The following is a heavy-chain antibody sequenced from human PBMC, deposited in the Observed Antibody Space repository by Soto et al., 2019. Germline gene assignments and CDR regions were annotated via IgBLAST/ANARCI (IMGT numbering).Heavy chain of an antibody. J-gene: IGHJ4*02. Sequence: GASVKVSCEACGYTFTSYGLSWVRQAPGQGLEWMGWISAYNGNTNYAQKLQGRVTMTTDTSTSTAYMELRSLRSDDTAVYYCARERISMVRGAPFYWGQETLVTVSS. V-gene: IGHV1-18*01. CDR3: ARERISMVRGAPFY. CDR1: GYTFTSYG. CDR2: ISAYNGNT. D-gene: IGHD3-10*01.